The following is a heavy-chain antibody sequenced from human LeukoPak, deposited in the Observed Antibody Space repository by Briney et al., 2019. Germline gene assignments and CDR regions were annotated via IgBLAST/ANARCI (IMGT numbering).Heavy chain of an antibody. J-gene: IGHJ6*02. CDR3: ARGFSVWTGYYYYYGMDV. D-gene: IGHD1-1*01. CDR1: GGSISNYY. CDR2: INYSGST. V-gene: IGHV4-59*01. Sequence: NPSETLSLTCSVSGGSISNYYWSWIRQPPGMGLEWIGNINYSGSTDYNPSLKSPVTMSVDTSKNQFSLKMSSVTAADTAVYYCARGFSVWTGYYYYYGMDVWGLGTTVTVSS.